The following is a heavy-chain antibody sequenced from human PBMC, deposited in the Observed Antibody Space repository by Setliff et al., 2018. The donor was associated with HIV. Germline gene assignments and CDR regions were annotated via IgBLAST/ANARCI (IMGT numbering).Heavy chain of an antibody. CDR2: ILPTSGGT. V-gene: IGHV1-46*03. D-gene: IGHD1-26*01. CDR3: TRVRYGGTYDAFDV. Sequence: ASVKVSCKASGYSFTSYHIHWVRQAPGQGLEWMGRILPTSGGTLYAQKFQDRISLIRDTSAKTVYMELSSLRPEDTAVYYCTRVRYGGTYDAFDVWGQGTMVTVSS. CDR1: GYSFTSYH. J-gene: IGHJ3*01.